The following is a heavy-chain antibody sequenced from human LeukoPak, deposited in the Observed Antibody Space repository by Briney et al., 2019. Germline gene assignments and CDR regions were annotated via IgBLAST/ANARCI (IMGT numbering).Heavy chain of an antibody. Sequence: KPSETLSLTCTVSGGSISSSSYYWGWIRQPPGKGLEWIGSIYYSGSTYYNPSLKSRVTISVDTSNNQFSLNLSSVTAADTAVYYCARLYYDSSGYYQICYFDYWGQGTLVTVSS. J-gene: IGHJ4*02. CDR3: ARLYYDSSGYYQICYFDY. CDR2: IYYSGST. CDR1: GGSISSSSYY. V-gene: IGHV4-39*01. D-gene: IGHD3-22*01.